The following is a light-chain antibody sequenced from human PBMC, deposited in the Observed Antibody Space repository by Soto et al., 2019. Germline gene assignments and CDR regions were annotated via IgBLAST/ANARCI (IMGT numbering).Light chain of an antibody. CDR1: SSYVGSYNR. J-gene: IGLJ1*01. CDR2: EVS. CDR3: SSYTSSSSYV. Sequence: QSALTQPPSMSRSPGHSVTISCTGTSSYVGSYNRVSWYQQPPGTAPKLMIYEVSNRPSGVPDRFSGSKSGNTASLTISGLQAEDEADYYCSSYTSSSSYVFGTGTKVTVL. V-gene: IGLV2-18*02.